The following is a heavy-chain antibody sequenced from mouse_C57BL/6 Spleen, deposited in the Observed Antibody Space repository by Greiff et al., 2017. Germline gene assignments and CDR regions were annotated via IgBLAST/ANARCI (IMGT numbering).Heavy chain of an antibody. Sequence: VKLQESGPELVKPGASVKISCKASGYAFSSSWMNWVKQRPGTGLEWIGRIYPGDGDTNYNGKFKGKATLTADKSSSTAYMQLSSLTSEDSAVYFCARPHSNYEYFDVWGTGTTVTVSS. J-gene: IGHJ1*03. CDR1: GYAFSSSW. CDR2: IYPGDGDT. V-gene: IGHV1-82*01. D-gene: IGHD2-5*01. CDR3: ARPHSNYEYFDV.